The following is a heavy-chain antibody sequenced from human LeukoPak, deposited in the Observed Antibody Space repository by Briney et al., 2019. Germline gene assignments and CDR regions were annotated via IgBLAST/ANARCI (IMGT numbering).Heavy chain of an antibody. D-gene: IGHD2-2*02. J-gene: IGHJ6*02. CDR3: ARDYCSSTSCYTDYYYGMDV. Sequence: EASVKVSCKASGGTFTSYTISWVRQAPGQGLEWMGRIIPILGIANYAQKFQGRVTITADKSTSTAYMELSSLRSEDTAVYYCARDYCSSTSCYTDYYYGMDVWGQGTTVTVSS. CDR2: IIPILGIA. V-gene: IGHV1-69*04. CDR1: GGTFTSYT.